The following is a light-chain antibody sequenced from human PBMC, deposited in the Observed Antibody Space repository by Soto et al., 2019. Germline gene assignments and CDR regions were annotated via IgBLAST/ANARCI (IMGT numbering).Light chain of an antibody. CDR2: DAS. V-gene: IGKV1-5*01. CDR1: QTISSL. CDR3: QQYDTYST. J-gene: IGKJ1*01. Sequence: DIQMTQSPSTLSASVGDRVTITCRASQTISSLLAWYQQKPGKAPKLLIYDASSLESGVPSRFSGSGSGTEFTLTISSLQPDDFATYYCQQYDTYSTFGQGTKVDIK.